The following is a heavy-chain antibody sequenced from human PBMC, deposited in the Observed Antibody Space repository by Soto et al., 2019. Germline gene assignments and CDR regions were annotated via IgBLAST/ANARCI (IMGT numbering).Heavy chain of an antibody. D-gene: IGHD3-3*01. CDR2: FDLEDGET. CDR1: GYTLTELS. Sequence: GASVKVSCKVSGYTLTELSMHWVRQAPGKGLEWMGGFDLEDGETIYAQKFQGRVTMTEDTSTDTAYMELSSLRSEDTAVYYCATLSNDFWSGPNNWFDPWGQGTLVTVSS. CDR3: ATLSNDFWSGPNNWFDP. J-gene: IGHJ5*02. V-gene: IGHV1-24*01.